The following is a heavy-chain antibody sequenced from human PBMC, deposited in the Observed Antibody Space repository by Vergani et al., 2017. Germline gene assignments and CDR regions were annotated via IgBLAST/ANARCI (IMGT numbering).Heavy chain of an antibody. CDR3: ARARIAQNWFDP. J-gene: IGHJ5*02. CDR2: INPSGGST. CDR1: GYTFTSYY. Sequence: QVQLVQSGAEVKKPGASVKVSCKASGYTFTSYYMPWVRQAPGQGLEWRGIINPSGGSTSYAQKFQGRVTMTRDTSTSTVYMELSSLRSEDTAVYYCARARIAQNWFDPWGQGTLVTVSS. V-gene: IGHV1-46*01. D-gene: IGHD6-6*01.